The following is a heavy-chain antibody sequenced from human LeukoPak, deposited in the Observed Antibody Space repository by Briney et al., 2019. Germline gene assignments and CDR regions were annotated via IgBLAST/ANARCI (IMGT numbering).Heavy chain of an antibody. D-gene: IGHD3-3*01. V-gene: IGHV3-21*01. J-gene: IGHJ3*02. CDR1: GFTFSSYT. CDR3: ARERVAYGDAFDI. Sequence: PGGSLRLSCAASGFTFSSYTMNWVRQAPGKGLEWVSSISSSSSYIYYADSVKGRFTISRDNAKNSLYLQMNSLRAEDTAVYYCARERVAYGDAFDIWGQGTMVTVSS. CDR2: ISSSSSYI.